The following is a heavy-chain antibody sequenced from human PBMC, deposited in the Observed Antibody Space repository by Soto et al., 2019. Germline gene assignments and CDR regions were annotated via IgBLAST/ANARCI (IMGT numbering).Heavy chain of an antibody. J-gene: IGHJ6*02. CDR3: ARVYYDTSGYFLYYYYGMDV. CDR1: GGTFSSYA. Sequence: SVKVSCKASGGTFSSYAISSVRQAPGQGLEWMGGIIPIFGTANYAQKVQGRVTITADKSTSTAYMELSSLRSEDTAVYYCARVYYDTSGYFLYYYYGMDVWGQGTTVTVSS. V-gene: IGHV1-69*06. CDR2: IIPIFGTA. D-gene: IGHD3-22*01.